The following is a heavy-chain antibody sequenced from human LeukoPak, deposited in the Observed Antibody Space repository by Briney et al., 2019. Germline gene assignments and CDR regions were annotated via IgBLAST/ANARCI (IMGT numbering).Heavy chain of an antibody. Sequence: SVKVSCKASGGTFSSYVISWVRQAPGQGVEWMGRIIPILGIAHYAQKCQGRITITTDKSTSTAYMELSSLKSEDTAVYDCASARYCSSTSCLGDAFDIWGQGTMVTVSS. V-gene: IGHV1-69*04. CDR3: ASARYCSSTSCLGDAFDI. CDR2: IIPILGIA. J-gene: IGHJ3*02. D-gene: IGHD2-2*01. CDR1: GGTFSSYV.